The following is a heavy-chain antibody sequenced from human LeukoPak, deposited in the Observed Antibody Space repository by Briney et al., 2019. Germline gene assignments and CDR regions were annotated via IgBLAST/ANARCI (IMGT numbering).Heavy chain of an antibody. CDR1: GFTFXSYG. V-gene: IGHV3-30*02. CDR3: AKDRKDNYYDSSGLDY. J-gene: IGHJ4*02. CDR2: IRYDGSNK. D-gene: IGHD3-22*01. Sequence: LSCAASGFTFXSYGMHWVRQAPGEGLEWVAFIRYDGSNKYYADSVKGRFTISRDNSKNTLYLQMNSLRAEDTAVYYCAKDRKDNYYDSSGLDYWGQGTLVTVSS.